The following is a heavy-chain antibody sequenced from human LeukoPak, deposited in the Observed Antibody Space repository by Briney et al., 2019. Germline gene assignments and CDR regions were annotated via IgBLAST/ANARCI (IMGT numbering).Heavy chain of an antibody. D-gene: IGHD3-3*01. CDR3: ARVRGSYYDFWGFDY. V-gene: IGHV3-33*01. CDR1: GFTFSSYG. CDR2: IWYDGSNK. Sequence: PGGSLRLSCAASGFTFSSYGMHWVRQAPGKGLEWVAVIWYDGSNKYYADSVKGRFTISRDNSKNTLYLQMNSLRAEDTAVYYCARVRGSYYDFWGFDYWGQGTLVTVSS. J-gene: IGHJ4*02.